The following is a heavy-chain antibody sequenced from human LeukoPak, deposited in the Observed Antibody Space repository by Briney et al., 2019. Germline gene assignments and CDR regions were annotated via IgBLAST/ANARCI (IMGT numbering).Heavy chain of an antibody. V-gene: IGHV3-66*01. Sequence: GGSLRLSCAASGFSVSTNYMTWVRQAPGKGLEWVSVIYSGGSTYYAASVKGRFTISRDNSKNTVYLQMNSLSADDTAVYYCARDKGDDYLDYWGQGTLVTVSS. CDR2: IYSGGST. J-gene: IGHJ4*02. CDR1: GFSVSTNY. CDR3: ARDKGDDYLDY.